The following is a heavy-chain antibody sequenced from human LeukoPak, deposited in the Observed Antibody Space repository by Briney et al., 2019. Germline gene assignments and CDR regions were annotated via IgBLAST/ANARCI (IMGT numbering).Heavy chain of an antibody. CDR3: ARAPPLAGWLQRTDAFDI. CDR1: GYTFTSYY. J-gene: IGHJ3*02. V-gene: IGHV1-46*01. D-gene: IGHD5-24*01. CDR2: INPSGGST. Sequence: ASVKVSCKASGYTFTSYYMHWVRQAPGQGLEWMGIINPSGGSTSSAQKFRGRVTMTRDTSTSTVYMELSSLRSEDTPVYYCARAPPLAGWLQRTDAFDIWGQGTMVTVSS.